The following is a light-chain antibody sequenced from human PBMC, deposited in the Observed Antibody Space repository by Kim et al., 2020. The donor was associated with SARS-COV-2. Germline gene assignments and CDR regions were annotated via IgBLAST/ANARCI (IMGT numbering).Light chain of an antibody. CDR1: KWGDKF. J-gene: IGLJ1*01. V-gene: IGLV3-1*01. CDR2: QDS. Sequence: VSRCTNASITCAEEKWGDKFAYWYQPKPGQSPVLAIYQDSKRPSGIPERFSGSNSGNTATLTISGTQAMDEADYYCQAWDSSTGVFGTGTKVTVL. CDR3: QAWDSSTGV.